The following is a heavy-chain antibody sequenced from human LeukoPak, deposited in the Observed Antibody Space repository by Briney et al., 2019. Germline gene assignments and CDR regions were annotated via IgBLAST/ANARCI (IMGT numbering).Heavy chain of an antibody. CDR3: ASELVTMVRGEYYYYGMDV. Sequence: GASVKVSCEASGYTFTGYYMHWVRQAPGQGLEWMGWINPNSGGTNYAQKFQGRVTMTRDTSISTAYMELSRLRSDDTAVYYCASELVTMVRGEYYYYGMDVWGQGTTVTVSS. D-gene: IGHD3-10*01. CDR1: GYTFTGYY. V-gene: IGHV1-2*02. CDR2: INPNSGGT. J-gene: IGHJ6*02.